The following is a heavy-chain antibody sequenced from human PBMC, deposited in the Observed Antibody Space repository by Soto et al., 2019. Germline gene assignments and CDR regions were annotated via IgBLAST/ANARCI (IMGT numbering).Heavy chain of an antibody. CDR2: ITGTSAFT. Sequence: QLVQSGGGPVKPGGSLRLACAASGFIFSDFQINWVRQAPGRGLEWLSSITGTSAFTHYADSSEGRFTISRDNPNNILRLQMDNLRPEDTAVYYCARDNLAFQGAFDLWGQGTLVTASS. CDR3: ARDNLAFQGAFDL. D-gene: IGHD3-16*01. J-gene: IGHJ4*02. V-gene: IGHV3-21*02. CDR1: GFIFSDFQ.